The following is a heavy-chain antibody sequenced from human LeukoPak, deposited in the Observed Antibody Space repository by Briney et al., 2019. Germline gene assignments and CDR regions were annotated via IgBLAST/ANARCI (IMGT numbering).Heavy chain of an antibody. D-gene: IGHD3-16*01. CDR1: GFTFSSYG. CDR2: ISGSGGST. Sequence: GGSLRLSCAASGFTFSSYGMSWVRQAPGQGLEWVSAISGSGGSTYYADSVKGRFTISRDNSKNTLYLQMNSLRAEDTAVYYCAKDSTFHGAAFDYWGQGTLVTVSS. J-gene: IGHJ4*02. V-gene: IGHV3-23*01. CDR3: AKDSTFHGAAFDY.